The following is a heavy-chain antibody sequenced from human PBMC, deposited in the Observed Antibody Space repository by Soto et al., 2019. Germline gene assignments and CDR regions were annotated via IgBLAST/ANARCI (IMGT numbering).Heavy chain of an antibody. D-gene: IGHD5-18*01. J-gene: IGHJ6*03. CDR1: GGSISSYY. V-gene: IGHV4-59*12. Sequence: SETLSLTCTVSGGSISSYYWSWIRQPPGKGLEWIGYIYYSGSTNYNPSLKSRVTISVDTSKNQFSLKLSSVTAADTAVYYCARGGYSYGPNSLYYHYYMDFWGKGTTVTVSS. CDR2: IYYSGST. CDR3: ARGGYSYGPNSLYYHYYMDF.